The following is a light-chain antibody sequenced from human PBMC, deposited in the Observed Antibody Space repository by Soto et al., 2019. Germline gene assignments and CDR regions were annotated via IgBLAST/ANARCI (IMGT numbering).Light chain of an antibody. CDR2: DVS. Sequence: QSALTQPVSVSGSPGESITISCTGTSTDVGGYDYVSWFQQHPGRAPKLIIYDVSIRPSGVSNRFSGSKSGNTASLIISGLQAEDETDYYCSSYTSSNTQVFGTGTKLTVL. J-gene: IGLJ1*01. CDR1: STDVGGYDY. V-gene: IGLV2-14*01. CDR3: SSYTSSNTQV.